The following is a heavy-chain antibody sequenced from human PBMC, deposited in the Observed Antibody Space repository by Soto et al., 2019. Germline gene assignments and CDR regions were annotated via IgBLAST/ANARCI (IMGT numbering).Heavy chain of an antibody. CDR1: GYTFTNSG. CDR3: ARDQGITTFDI. D-gene: IGHD3-10*01. V-gene: IGHV1-18*01. CDR2: ISTDNGNT. Sequence: ASVKVSCKASGYTFTNSGISWVRQAPGQGLEWMGWISTDNGNTNYAQHLQGRVSMTTDTSTSTAYMDLRSLRSDDTAVYYCARDQGITTFDIWGQGTMVTVSS. J-gene: IGHJ3*02.